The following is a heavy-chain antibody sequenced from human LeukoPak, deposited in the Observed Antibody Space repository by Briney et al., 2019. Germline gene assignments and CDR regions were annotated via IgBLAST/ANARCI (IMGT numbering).Heavy chain of an antibody. CDR1: GYSISSGYY. D-gene: IGHD6-19*01. J-gene: IGHJ4*02. CDR3: ARGWQWLVRYFDY. V-gene: IGHV4-38-2*02. CDR2: IYHSGST. Sequence: PSETLSLTCTVSGYSISSGYYWGWIRQPPGKGLEWIGSIYHSGSTYYNPSLKSRVTISVDTSKNQFSLKLSSVTAADTAVYYCARGWQWLVRYFDYWGQGTLVTVSS.